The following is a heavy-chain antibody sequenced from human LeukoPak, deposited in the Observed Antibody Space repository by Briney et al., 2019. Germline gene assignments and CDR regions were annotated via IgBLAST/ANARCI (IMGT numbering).Heavy chain of an antibody. V-gene: IGHV3-7*01. Sequence: KQDGSEKYYLDFVKGRFNISRDNAKNSLYLQMNSLRAEDTAVYYCAREVEGMAYYYYMDVWGKGTTVTVSS. D-gene: IGHD5-24*01. J-gene: IGHJ6*03. CDR3: AREVEGMAYYYYMDV. CDR2: KQDGSEK.